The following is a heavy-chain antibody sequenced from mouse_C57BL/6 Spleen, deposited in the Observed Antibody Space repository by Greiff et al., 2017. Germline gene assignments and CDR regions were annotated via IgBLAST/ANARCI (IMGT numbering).Heavy chain of an antibody. D-gene: IGHD1-1*01. CDR1: GYTFTSYW. CDR3: APHYYGSRRYFDY. CDR2: IDPSDSYT. Sequence: VQLQQPGAELVRPGTSVKLSCKASGYTFTSYWMHWVKQRPGQGLEWIGVIDPSDSYTNYNQKFKGKATLTVDTSSSTAYMQLSSLTSEDSAVYYCAPHYYGSRRYFDYGGQGTTLTVSS. V-gene: IGHV1-59*01. J-gene: IGHJ2*01.